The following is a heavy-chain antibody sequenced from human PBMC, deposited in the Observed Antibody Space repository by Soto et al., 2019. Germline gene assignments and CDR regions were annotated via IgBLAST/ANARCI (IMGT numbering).Heavy chain of an antibody. Sequence: SETLSLTCAVSGGSISSGGYSWSWIRQPPGKGLEWIGYIYHSGSTYYNPSLKSRVTISVDRSKNQFSLKLSSVTAADTAVYYCAKRPQVAASWGWFDPWGQGTLVTVSS. CDR3: AKRPQVAASWGWFDP. V-gene: IGHV4-30-2*01. J-gene: IGHJ5*02. CDR2: IYHSGST. CDR1: GGSISSGGYS. D-gene: IGHD6-19*01.